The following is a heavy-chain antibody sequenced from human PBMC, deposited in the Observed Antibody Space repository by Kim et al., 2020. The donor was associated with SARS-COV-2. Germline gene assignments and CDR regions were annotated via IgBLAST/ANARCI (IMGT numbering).Heavy chain of an antibody. Sequence: GGSLRLSCAASGFTVSSNYMSWVRQAPGKGLEWVSVIYSGGSTYYADSVKGRFTISRDNSKNTLYLQMNSLRAEDTAVYYCAWGAVTKLYAFDIWGQGTMVTVSS. CDR2: IYSGGST. CDR1: GFTVSSNY. V-gene: IGHV3-53*01. CDR3: AWGAVTKLYAFDI. J-gene: IGHJ3*02. D-gene: IGHD3-16*01.